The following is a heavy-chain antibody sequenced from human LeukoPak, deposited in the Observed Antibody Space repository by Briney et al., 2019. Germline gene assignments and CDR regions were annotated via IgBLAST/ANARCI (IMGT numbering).Heavy chain of an antibody. J-gene: IGHJ4*02. V-gene: IGHV1-69*05. CDR1: GGTFSSYA. Sequence: SVKVSCKASGGTFSSYAISWVRQAPGQGLEWMGGIIPIFGTANYAQKFQGRVTITTDESTSTAYVELSSLRSEDTAVYYCARAFDPEWELGPFDYWGQGTLVTVSS. CDR2: IIPIFGTA. D-gene: IGHD1-26*01. CDR3: ARAFDPEWELGPFDY.